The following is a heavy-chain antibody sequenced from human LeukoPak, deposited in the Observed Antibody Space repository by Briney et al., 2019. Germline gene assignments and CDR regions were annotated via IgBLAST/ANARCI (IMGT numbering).Heavy chain of an antibody. J-gene: IGHJ4*02. D-gene: IGHD3-9*01. V-gene: IGHV4-4*09. Sequence: SETLSLTCNVSGDSISSYYWSWIRQPPREGLEWIGYIYTSGITSYNPSLKSRVTISVDTSKNQFSLRLSSVTAADTAVYYCARSYYDFLTGYYLDYWGQGTLVTVSS. CDR3: ARSYYDFLTGYYLDY. CDR2: IYTSGIT. CDR1: GDSISSYY.